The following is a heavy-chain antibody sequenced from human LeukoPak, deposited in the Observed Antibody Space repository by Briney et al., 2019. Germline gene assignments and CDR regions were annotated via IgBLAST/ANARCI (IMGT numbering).Heavy chain of an antibody. Sequence: PGGSLRLSCAASGFTFSTYWMHWVRHDPGRGVVWVSLINSDGSSTNYADSVKGRFTISRDNAKNTLYLQMNSLRAEDTAVYYCATDVPAVTIFGYWGQGTLVTVSS. CDR1: GFTFSTYW. V-gene: IGHV3-74*01. CDR3: ATDVPAVTIFGY. J-gene: IGHJ4*02. D-gene: IGHD2-2*01. CDR2: INSDGSST.